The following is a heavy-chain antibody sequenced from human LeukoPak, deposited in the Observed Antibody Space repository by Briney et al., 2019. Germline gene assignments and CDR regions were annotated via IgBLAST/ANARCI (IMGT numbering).Heavy chain of an antibody. Sequence: GGSLRLSCAASGFTFSSYSMNWVRQAPGKGLEWVSSISSSSSYIYYADSVKGRFTISRDNAKNSLYLQMNSLRAEDTAVYYCARGIVPAAIFRFWGQGTLVTVSS. CDR1: GFTFSSYS. D-gene: IGHD2-2*01. J-gene: IGHJ4*02. CDR3: ARGIVPAAIFRF. V-gene: IGHV3-21*01. CDR2: ISSSSSYI.